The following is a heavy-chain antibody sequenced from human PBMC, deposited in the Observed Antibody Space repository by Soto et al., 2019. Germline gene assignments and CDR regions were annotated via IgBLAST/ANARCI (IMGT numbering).Heavy chain of an antibody. Sequence: GASVKVSCKASGYTFTSYDINWARQATGQGLEWMGWMNPNSGNTGYAQKFQGRVTMTRNTSISTAYMELSSLRSEDTAVYYCARSPSGVYGDYGEAAFDIWGQGTMVTVSS. CDR3: ARSPSGVYGDYGEAAFDI. V-gene: IGHV1-8*01. D-gene: IGHD4-17*01. CDR2: MNPNSGNT. J-gene: IGHJ3*02. CDR1: GYTFTSYD.